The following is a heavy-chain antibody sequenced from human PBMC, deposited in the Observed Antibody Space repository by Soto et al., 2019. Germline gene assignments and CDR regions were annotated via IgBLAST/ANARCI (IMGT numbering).Heavy chain of an antibody. CDR3: ARDLDMVRGVIMGLVDY. CDR2: ISSSSSYI. V-gene: IGHV3-21*01. Sequence: EVQLVESGGGLVKHGGSLRLSCAASGFTFSSYSMNWVRQAPGKGLEWVSSISSSSSYIYYADSVKGRFTISRDNAKNSLYLQMNSLRAEDTAVYYCARDLDMVRGVIMGLVDYWGQGTLVTVSS. D-gene: IGHD3-10*01. J-gene: IGHJ4*02. CDR1: GFTFSSYS.